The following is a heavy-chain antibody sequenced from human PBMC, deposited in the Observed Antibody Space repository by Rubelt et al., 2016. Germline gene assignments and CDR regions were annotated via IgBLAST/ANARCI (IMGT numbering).Heavy chain of an antibody. CDR2: ISGSGGNT. CDR1: GFTFSNYA. Sequence: CAASGFTFSNYAMSWARQAPGKGLEWVSAISGSGGNTYYADSVKGRFTISRDNSKNTLYLQMNGLTAEDTAVYYCAKDRDDFGDYCFDSWGRGTLVTVSS. D-gene: IGHD4-17*01. CDR3: AKDRDDFGDYCFDS. J-gene: IGHJ4*02. V-gene: IGHV3-23*01.